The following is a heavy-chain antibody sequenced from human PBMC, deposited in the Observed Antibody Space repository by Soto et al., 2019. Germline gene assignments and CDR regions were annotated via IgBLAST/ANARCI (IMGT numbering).Heavy chain of an antibody. V-gene: IGHV4-34*01. Sequence: QVQLQQWGAGLLKPSETLSLTCAVYGGSFSGYYWSWIRQPPGKGLERIGEINHSGSTNYNPSLTCRVTQSVDTSKSQFSLELSSVAAEDTAVYSCARAAPRYCSGGSGYSGTDYWGQGALVTVST. CDR1: GGSFSGYY. J-gene: IGHJ4*02. CDR2: INHSGST. D-gene: IGHD2-15*01. CDR3: ARAAPRYCSGGSGYSGTDY.